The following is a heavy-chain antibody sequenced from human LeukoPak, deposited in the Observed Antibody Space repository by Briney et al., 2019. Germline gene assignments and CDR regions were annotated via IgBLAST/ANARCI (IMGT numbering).Heavy chain of an antibody. V-gene: IGHV3-11*04. CDR1: GPTFSDSY. CDR3: ATASLYFDN. Sequence: GGSLRLSCAASGPTFSDSYMSWIRQAPGKGLEWVSYISSGGNTIKYADSVKGRFTISRDNARNSLYLQINSLRAEDTAVYYCATASLYFDNWGQGTLVTVSS. CDR2: ISSGGNTI. J-gene: IGHJ4*02.